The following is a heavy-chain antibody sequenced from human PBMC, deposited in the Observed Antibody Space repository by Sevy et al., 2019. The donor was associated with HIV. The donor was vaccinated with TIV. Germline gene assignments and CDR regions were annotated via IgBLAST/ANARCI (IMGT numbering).Heavy chain of an antibody. Sequence: GGSLRLSCAVSGFNFSVSAMHWVRQASGKGLEWVGRIRSKANNYATAYSTSVKGRFTMSREDSKRTAYLPMNSLKSEDAALYYCTTLVALPFDYWGQGALVTVSS. CDR3: TTLVALPFDY. V-gene: IGHV3-73*01. J-gene: IGHJ4*02. D-gene: IGHD5-12*01. CDR1: GFNFSVSA. CDR2: IRSKANNYAT.